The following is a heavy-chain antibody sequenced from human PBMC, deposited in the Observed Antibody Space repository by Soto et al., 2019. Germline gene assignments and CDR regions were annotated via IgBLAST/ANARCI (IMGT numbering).Heavy chain of an antibody. CDR3: ASTPALHYHDSSGPDY. D-gene: IGHD3-22*01. CDR2: IYYSGST. V-gene: IGHV4-31*03. Sequence: SETLSLTCTVSGGSISSGGYYWSWIRQHPGKGLEWIGYIYYSGSTYYNPSLKSRVTISVDTSKNQFSLKLSSVTAADTAVYYCASTPALHYHDSSGPDYWGQGTLVTVSS. CDR1: GGSISSGGYY. J-gene: IGHJ4*02.